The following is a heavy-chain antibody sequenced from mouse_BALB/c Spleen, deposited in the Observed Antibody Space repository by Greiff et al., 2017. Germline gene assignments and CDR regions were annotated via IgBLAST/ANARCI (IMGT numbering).Heavy chain of an antibody. V-gene: IGHV5-9-3*01. CDR1: GFTFSSYA. CDR3: ARHEDYGNYFDY. CDR2: ISSGGSYT. Sequence: DVKLVESGGGLVKPGGSLKLSCAASGFTFSSYAMSWVRQTPEKRLEWVATISSGGSYTYYPDSVKGRFTISRDNAKNTLYLQMSSLRSEDTAMYYCARHEDYGNYFDYWGQGTTLTVSS. J-gene: IGHJ2*01. D-gene: IGHD2-1*01.